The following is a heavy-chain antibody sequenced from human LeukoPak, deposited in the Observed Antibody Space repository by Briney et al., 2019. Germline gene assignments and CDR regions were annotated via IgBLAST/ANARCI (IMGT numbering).Heavy chain of an antibody. Sequence: SGGSLRLSCVASGFTFSIYAMSWVRQAPGKGLEWVSTISVSGGRTSFADSVKGRFTISRDNSKDTLYLQMNSLRAEDTAVYYCAKAFLGNELGESFDSWGQGSLVTVSS. CDR3: AKAFLGNELGESFDS. J-gene: IGHJ4*02. CDR1: GFTFSIYA. CDR2: ISVSGGRT. D-gene: IGHD3-16*01. V-gene: IGHV3-23*01.